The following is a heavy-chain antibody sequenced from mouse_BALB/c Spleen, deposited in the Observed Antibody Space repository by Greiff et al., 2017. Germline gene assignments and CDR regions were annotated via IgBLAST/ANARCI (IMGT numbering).Heavy chain of an antibody. CDR1: GYTFTEYT. J-gene: IGHJ4*01. Sequence: VQLQQSGPELVKPGASVKISCKTSGYTFTEYTMHWVKQSHGKSLEWIGEINPSNGGTNFNEKFKSKATLTVDKSSSTAYMQLSSLTSEDSAVYYCARPEGNYDYYAMDYWGQGTSVTVSS. D-gene: IGHD2-1*01. V-gene: IGHV1-18*01. CDR2: INPSNGGT. CDR3: ARPEGNYDYYAMDY.